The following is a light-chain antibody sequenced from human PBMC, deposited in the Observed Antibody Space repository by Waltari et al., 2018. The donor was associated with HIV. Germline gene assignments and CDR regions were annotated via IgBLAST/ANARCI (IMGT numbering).Light chain of an antibody. CDR3: QQYYNWPPLT. CDR1: QSVGTS. J-gene: IGKJ4*01. CDR2: GAS. Sequence: EIVLTQSPATLSVSPGERATLSCRASQSVGTSLAWYQQRPGQPPRLLVYGASTRATDIPARFSGSGSGTDFTLTISSLQSEDFAVYYCQQYYNWPPLTFGGGTKVEI. V-gene: IGKV3-15*01.